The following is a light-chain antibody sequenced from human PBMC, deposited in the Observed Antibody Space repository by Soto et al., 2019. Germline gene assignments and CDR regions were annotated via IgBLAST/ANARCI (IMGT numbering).Light chain of an antibody. V-gene: IGKV3-20*01. Sequence: EIVLTQSPGTLSLSPGERATLSCRASQSVSSSYLAWYQQKPGQAPRLLIFHASSRAPGIPDRFSGSGSGPDFTLPISGLEPEDFAVYHCQQYGTSRLFTFGPGTKVDIK. CDR1: QSVSSSY. J-gene: IGKJ3*01. CDR2: HAS. CDR3: QQYGTSRLFT.